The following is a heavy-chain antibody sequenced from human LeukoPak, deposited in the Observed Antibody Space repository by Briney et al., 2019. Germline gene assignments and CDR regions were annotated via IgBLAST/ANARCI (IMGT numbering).Heavy chain of an antibody. V-gene: IGHV4-39*07. D-gene: IGHD4-17*01. Sequence: SETLSLTCTVSGGSISSSSYYWGWIRQPPGKGLEWIGSIYYSGSTYYNPSLKSRVTISVDTSKNQFSLKLSSVTAADTAVYYCARARTTVTTGNWFDPWGQGTLVTVSS. CDR3: ARARTTVTTGNWFDP. CDR1: GGSISSSSYY. J-gene: IGHJ5*02. CDR2: IYYSGST.